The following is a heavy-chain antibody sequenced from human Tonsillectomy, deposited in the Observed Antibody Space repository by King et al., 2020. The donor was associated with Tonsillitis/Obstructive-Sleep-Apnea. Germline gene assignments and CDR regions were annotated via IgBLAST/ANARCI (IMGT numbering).Heavy chain of an antibody. D-gene: IGHD2-2*01. Sequence: QLVQSGGGWEQPGGSLRLTCAASGFNFSTYSRTWVRNAPGTGLEWVSYISSSTRTKYYADSVKGRFTISRDNAKSSLNLQMNSLRDEDTAVHYCARNTRYCSSTICYVWTNWGQGTMVTVSS. CDR3: ARNTRYCSSTICYVWTN. CDR2: ISSSTRTK. CDR1: GFNFSTYS. V-gene: IGHV3-48*02. J-gene: IGHJ3*01.